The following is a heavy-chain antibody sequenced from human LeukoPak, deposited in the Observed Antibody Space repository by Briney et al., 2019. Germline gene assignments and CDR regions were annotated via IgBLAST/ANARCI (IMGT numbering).Heavy chain of an antibody. CDR2: IYYSGST. Sequence: PSETLSLTCAVSGGSISSGGYYWSWIRQPPGKGLEWIGYIYYSGSTNYNPSLKSRVTISVDTSKNQFSLKLSSVTAADTAVYYCARVRYSSSSRDFDYWGQGTLVTVSS. D-gene: IGHD6-13*01. CDR1: GGSISSGGYY. V-gene: IGHV4-61*08. J-gene: IGHJ4*02. CDR3: ARVRYSSSSRDFDY.